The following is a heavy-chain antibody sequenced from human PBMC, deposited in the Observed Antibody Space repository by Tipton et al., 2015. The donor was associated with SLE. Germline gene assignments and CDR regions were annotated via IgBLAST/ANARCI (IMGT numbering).Heavy chain of an antibody. Sequence: TLSLTCTVSGGSINNYYWSWIRQPTGKGLEWIGSIYCSGSTNYNPSLKSRVTISVDRSKNQFSLKLSSVTAADTAVYYCARTLDSGYDQTAFDIWGQGTMGTVSS. J-gene: IGHJ3*02. CDR2: IYCSGST. V-gene: IGHV4-59*12. CDR1: GGSINNYY. CDR3: ARTLDSGYDQTAFDI. D-gene: IGHD5-12*01.